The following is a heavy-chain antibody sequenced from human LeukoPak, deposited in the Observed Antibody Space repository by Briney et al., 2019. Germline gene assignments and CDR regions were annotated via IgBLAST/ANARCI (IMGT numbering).Heavy chain of an antibody. CDR2: INHSGST. D-gene: IGHD3-10*01. CDR1: GGSFSGYY. V-gene: IGHV4-34*01. CDR3: AKRADSGYFDY. Sequence: PSETLSLTCAVYGGSFSGYYWSWIRQPPGKGLEWIGEINHSGSTNYNPSLKSRVTISVDTSKNQFSLKLSSVTAEDTAVYYCAKRADSGYFDYWGQGALVTVSS. J-gene: IGHJ4*02.